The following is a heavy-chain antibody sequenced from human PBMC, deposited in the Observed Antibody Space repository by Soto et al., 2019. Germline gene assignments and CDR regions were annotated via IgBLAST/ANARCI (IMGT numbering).Heavy chain of an antibody. J-gene: IGHJ4*02. CDR2: LRVNNGDT. Sequence: QVQLVQSGAAVKKPGASVKVSCKASGYTFTNSGLSWVRQAPGQGLEWLGWLRVNNGDTHYEQKLQGRVTMTTDTSTSTAFMELRSLRSDDTAVYYCARYLGYRDFDVHYCCQGTLITVSS. CDR1: GYTFTNSG. V-gene: IGHV1-18*01. CDR3: ARYLGYRDFDVHY. D-gene: IGHD5-12*01.